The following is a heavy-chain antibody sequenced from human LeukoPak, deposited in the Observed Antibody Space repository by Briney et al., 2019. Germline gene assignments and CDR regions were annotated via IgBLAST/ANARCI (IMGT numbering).Heavy chain of an antibody. CDR3: ARVSYCGGDCSSKYFYGLDV. D-gene: IGHD2-21*02. CDR2: IIPIFGTA. CDR1: VGTFSSYA. Sequence: GASVKVSCKASVGTFSSYAISWVRQAPGQGLEWMGGIIPIFGTANYAQKFQGRVTITADESTSTAYMELSSLRSGDTAVYYCARVSYCGGDCSSKYFYGLDVWGQGTTVTVSS. J-gene: IGHJ6*02. V-gene: IGHV1-69*13.